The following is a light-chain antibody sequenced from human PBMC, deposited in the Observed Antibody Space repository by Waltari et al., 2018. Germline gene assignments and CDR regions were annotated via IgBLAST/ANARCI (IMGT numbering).Light chain of an antibody. V-gene: IGLV3-1*01. CDR1: KLGDKY. J-gene: IGLJ2*01. Sequence: SYELTQPPSVSVSPGQTASITCSGDKLGDKYACWYQQKPGQSPVLVIYQDSKRPSGIPERFSGSNSGNTATLIISGTQAMDEADYYCQAWDSSTAAVFGGGTKLTVL. CDR2: QDS. CDR3: QAWDSSTAAV.